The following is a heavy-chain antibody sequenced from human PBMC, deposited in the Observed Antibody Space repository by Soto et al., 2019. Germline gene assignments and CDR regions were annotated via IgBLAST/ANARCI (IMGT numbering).Heavy chain of an antibody. V-gene: IGHV4-4*07. J-gene: IGHJ5*02. CDR3: VRDGTKTVRDWFDP. D-gene: IGHD1-1*01. CDR2: IYATGTT. Sequence: QVQLQESGPGLVKPSETLSLTCTVSGASISGFYWSWIRKSAGKGLVWIGRIYATGTTDYNPSLKSRVMMSVDTSKKQFSLKLRSVTAADTAVYYCVRDGTKTVRDWFDPWGQGISVTVSS. CDR1: GASISGFY.